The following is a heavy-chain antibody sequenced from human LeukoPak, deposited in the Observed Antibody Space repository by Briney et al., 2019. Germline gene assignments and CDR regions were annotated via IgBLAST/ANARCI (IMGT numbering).Heavy chain of an antibody. J-gene: IGHJ4*01. D-gene: IGHD2-21*02. Sequence: GGSLRLSCAASGFTFSSYWIHWVRQVPGRGLVWVSRINTDGSSTNYADSVKGRFTISRDNAKNTLNLQMNSLRAEDTAIYYCVRGIRVTAFDYWGHGTLVTVSS. CDR2: INTDGSST. V-gene: IGHV3-74*01. CDR1: GFTFSSYW. CDR3: VRGIRVTAFDY.